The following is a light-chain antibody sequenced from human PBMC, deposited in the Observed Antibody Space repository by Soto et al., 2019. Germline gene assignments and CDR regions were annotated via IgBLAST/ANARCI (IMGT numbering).Light chain of an antibody. Sequence: DIVMTQSPDSLAVSLGERATINCKSSQSVLYRSNNKNYLAWYQQKPGQPPKLLIYWASTRESGVPDRFSGNGSGTNFTLTVSSLQAEDVAFYYCQQHYTAPTWTLGQGTKVEIK. CDR3: QQHYTAPTWT. J-gene: IGKJ1*01. CDR1: QSVLYRSNNKNY. CDR2: WAS. V-gene: IGKV4-1*01.